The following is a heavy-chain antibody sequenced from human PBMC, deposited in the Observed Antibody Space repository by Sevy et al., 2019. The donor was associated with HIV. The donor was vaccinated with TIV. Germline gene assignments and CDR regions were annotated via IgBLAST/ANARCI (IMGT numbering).Heavy chain of an antibody. CDR2: INPNTGAT. J-gene: IGHJ3*01. D-gene: IGHD3-22*01. CDR1: GYTFTDYY. Sequence: ASVKVSCKASGYTFTDYYLHWLRQPPGQGLEWMGWINPNTGATNYAQKFKGRVTMTRDTSMSTAFMDLTRLRSDDTAVYYCAKVLIVLDDGFDVWGQGTMVTVSS. V-gene: IGHV1-2*02. CDR3: AKVLIVLDDGFDV.